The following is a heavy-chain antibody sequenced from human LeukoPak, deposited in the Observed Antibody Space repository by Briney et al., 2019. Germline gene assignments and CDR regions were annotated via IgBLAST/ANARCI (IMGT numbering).Heavy chain of an antibody. CDR3: ARGRRLPAAMGDY. J-gene: IGHJ4*02. D-gene: IGHD2-2*01. CDR2: MNPNSGNT. CDR1: GYTFTSYD. V-gene: IGHV1-8*01. Sequence: ASVKVSCKASGYTFTSYDINWLRQATGQGLEWMGWMNPNSGNTGYAQKFQGRVTMTSNTSISTAYMELSSLRSEDTAVYYCARGRRLPAAMGDYWGQGTLVTVSS.